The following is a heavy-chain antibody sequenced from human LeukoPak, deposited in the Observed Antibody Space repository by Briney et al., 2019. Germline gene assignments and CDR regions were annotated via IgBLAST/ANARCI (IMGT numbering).Heavy chain of an antibody. Sequence: PSETLSLTCTVSGGSISSYYWSWIRQPPGKGLEWIGYIYYSGSTNYNPSLKSRVTISVDTSKNQFSLKLSSVTAADTAVYYCARLSRGAFDIWGQGTMVTVSS. CDR1: GGSISSYY. CDR2: IYYSGST. J-gene: IGHJ3*02. CDR3: ARLSRGAFDI. D-gene: IGHD2-2*01. V-gene: IGHV4-59*01.